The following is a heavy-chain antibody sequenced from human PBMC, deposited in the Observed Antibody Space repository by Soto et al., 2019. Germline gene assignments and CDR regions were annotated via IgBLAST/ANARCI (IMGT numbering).Heavy chain of an antibody. CDR1: GGSISTSNYY. CDR3: ATFVVPASRHTYLDF. CDR2: IYYSGTT. D-gene: IGHD2-21*02. V-gene: IGHV4-39*01. Sequence: TSETLSLTCTVSGGSISTSNYYWGWVRQPPGKGLDWIGNIYYSGTTYYNPSLKSRVTISVDTSKNQFSLKLNSVTAADTAVYYCATFVVPASRHTYLDFWGPGTLVTVSS. J-gene: IGHJ4*02.